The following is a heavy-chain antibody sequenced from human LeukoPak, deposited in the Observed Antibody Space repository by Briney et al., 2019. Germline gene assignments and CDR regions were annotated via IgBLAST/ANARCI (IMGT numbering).Heavy chain of an antibody. CDR2: INPNSGGT. CDR1: VYTFTGYY. V-gene: IGHV1-2*02. J-gene: IGHJ5*02. CDR3: ARDTAMVTYWFDP. Sequence: ASVTVSCKASVYTFTGYYMHWVRQAPGQGLEWMGWINPNSGGTNYAQKFQGRVTMTRDTSISTAYMELSRLRSDDTAVYYCARDTAMVTYWFDPWGQGTLVTVSS. D-gene: IGHD5-18*01.